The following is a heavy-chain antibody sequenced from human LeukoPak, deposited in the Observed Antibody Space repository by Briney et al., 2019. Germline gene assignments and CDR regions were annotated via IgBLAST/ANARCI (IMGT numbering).Heavy chain of an antibody. J-gene: IGHJ3*02. CDR2: ISAYNGNT. CDR3: ARAPPHDYGDYRTFDI. Sequence: ASVKVSCKASGLTFTTYGLSWVRQAPGQGLEWMGWISAYNGNTNYEQMLQGRVTMTTDTSTSTAYMELRSLRSDDTAIYYCARAPPHDYGDYRTFDIWGQGTMVAVSS. D-gene: IGHD4-17*01. V-gene: IGHV1-18*01. CDR1: GLTFTTYG.